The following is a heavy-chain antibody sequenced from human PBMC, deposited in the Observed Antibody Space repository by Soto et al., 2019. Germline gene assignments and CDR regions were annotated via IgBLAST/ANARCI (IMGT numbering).Heavy chain of an antibody. J-gene: IGHJ3*02. CDR2: ISSSSSYI. CDR3: SRDLGSFNAIEI. Sequence: PGGSLRLSCAASGFTFSSYSMNWFRQAPGKGLEWVSSISSSSSYIYYADSVKGRFTISRDNAKNSLYLQMNSLRAEDTAVYYCSRDLGSFNAIEILGQGTMVPV. D-gene: IGHD3-3*02. CDR1: GFTFSSYS. V-gene: IGHV3-21*01.